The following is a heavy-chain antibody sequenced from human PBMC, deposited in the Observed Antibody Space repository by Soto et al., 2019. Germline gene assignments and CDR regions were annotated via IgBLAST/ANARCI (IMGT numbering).Heavy chain of an antibody. CDR3: ARGDNGLDV. Sequence: GGSLRLSCVASGFTLSIYWMYWVRQAPGKGLVWVSRCNGDGSTTRYADSVKGRFTISRDNAKNTLYLQVNSLRADDTAVYYCARGDNGLDVWGQGTTVTVSS. CDR1: GFTLSIYW. J-gene: IGHJ6*02. CDR2: CNGDGSTT. V-gene: IGHV3-74*01.